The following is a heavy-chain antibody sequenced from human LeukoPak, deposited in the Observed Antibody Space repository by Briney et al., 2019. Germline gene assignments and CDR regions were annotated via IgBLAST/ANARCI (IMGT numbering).Heavy chain of an antibody. CDR3: ARGRRYTRTTERYYFDY. CDR2: INHSGST. V-gene: IGHV4-34*09. CDR1: GGSFSGYY. J-gene: IGHJ4*02. Sequence: SETLSLTCAVYGGSFSGYYWSWIRQPPGKGLEWIGEINHSGSTYYNPSLKSRVTISVDTSKNQFSLKLSSATAADTAVYYCARGRRYTRTTERYYFDYWGQGTLVTVSS. D-gene: IGHD3-16*02.